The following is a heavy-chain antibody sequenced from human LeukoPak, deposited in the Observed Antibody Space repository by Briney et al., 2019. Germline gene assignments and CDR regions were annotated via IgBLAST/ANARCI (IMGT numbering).Heavy chain of an antibody. V-gene: IGHV3-74*01. J-gene: IGHJ4*02. D-gene: IGHD3-22*01. Sequence: GGSLRLSCAASGFTFSSYWMHWVRQAPGKGLVWVSRIHSDGSSTSYADSVRGRFTISRDDAKSTLYLQMNGLRAEDTAVYYCARSGWPYYFDYWGQGTLVTVSS. CDR1: GFTFSSYW. CDR3: ARSGWPYYFDY. CDR2: IHSDGSST.